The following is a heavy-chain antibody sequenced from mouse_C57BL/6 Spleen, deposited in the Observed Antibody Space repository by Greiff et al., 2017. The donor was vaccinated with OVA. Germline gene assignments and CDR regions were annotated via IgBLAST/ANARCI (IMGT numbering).Heavy chain of an antibody. Sequence: VQLQQPGTELVKPGASVKLSCKASGYTFTSYWMHWVKLRPGQGLEWIGNINPSNGGTNYNEKFKSKATLTVDKSSSTAYMQLSSLTSEDSAVYYCARGEDGYYAWFAYWGQGTLVTVSA. CDR1: GYTFTSYW. CDR2: INPSNGGT. D-gene: IGHD2-3*01. V-gene: IGHV1-53*01. J-gene: IGHJ3*01. CDR3: ARGEDGYYAWFAY.